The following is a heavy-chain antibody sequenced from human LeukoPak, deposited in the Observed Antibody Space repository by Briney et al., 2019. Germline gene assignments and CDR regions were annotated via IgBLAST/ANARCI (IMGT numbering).Heavy chain of an antibody. CDR1: GGSISSGDYY. Sequence: SQTLSLTCTVSGGSISSGDYYWNWIRQPPGKGLEWIGYIYYSGSTYYNPSLKSRVTISVDTSKNQFSLKLNSVTAADTAVYYCARTEFTYDFGSFDPWGQGTLVTVSS. V-gene: IGHV4-30-4*01. CDR2: IYYSGST. D-gene: IGHD3-3*01. J-gene: IGHJ5*02. CDR3: ARTEFTYDFGSFDP.